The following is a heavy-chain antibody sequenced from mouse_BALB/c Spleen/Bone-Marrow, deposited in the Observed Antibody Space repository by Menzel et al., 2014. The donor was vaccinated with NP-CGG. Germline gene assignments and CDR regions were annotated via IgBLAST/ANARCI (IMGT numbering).Heavy chain of an antibody. CDR2: ISYSGST. CDR1: GDSINSGY. V-gene: IGHV3-8*02. CDR3: AIITTAWYFDV. D-gene: IGHD1-1*01. Sequence: DVHLVESGPSLVKPSQALSLTCSVTGDSINSGYWNWIRKFPGNKLDYMGYISYSGSTYYNPSLKSRISITRDTSKNQYYLQLNSVTTEDTATYYCAIITTAWYFDVWGAGTTVTVSS. J-gene: IGHJ1*01.